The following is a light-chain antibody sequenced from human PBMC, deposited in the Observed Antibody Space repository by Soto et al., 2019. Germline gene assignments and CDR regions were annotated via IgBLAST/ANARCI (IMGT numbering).Light chain of an antibody. CDR2: ENY. CDR3: GTWDSSLSAVV. V-gene: IGLV1-51*01. Sequence: QSVLTQPPSVSAAPGQKVTISCSGSSSNIGNNFVSWYQHLPGTTPKLLIYENYKPALGIPDRFSGSKSGTSATLGITGLQTGDEADYYCGTWDSSLSAVVFGGGTKVTVL. J-gene: IGLJ2*01. CDR1: SSNIGNNF.